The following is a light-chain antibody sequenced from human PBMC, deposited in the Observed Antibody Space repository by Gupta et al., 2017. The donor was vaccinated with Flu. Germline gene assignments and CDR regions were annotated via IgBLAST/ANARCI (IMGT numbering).Light chain of an antibody. V-gene: IGKV3-11*01. CDR3: QQPSDLPMYT. CDR2: DAS. J-gene: IGKJ2*01. CDR1: QSVGSF. Sequence: EIVLTQSPATLSLSPGDRAILSCRASQSVGSFLVWYKQKPGQAPRLLLYDASKRAAGIPARFSGSGYGTDFTLTISTREPEDFAVYYCQQPSDLPMYTFGQGTKMEIK.